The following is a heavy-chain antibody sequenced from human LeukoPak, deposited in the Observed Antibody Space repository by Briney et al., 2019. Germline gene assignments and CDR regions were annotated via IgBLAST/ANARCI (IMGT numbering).Heavy chain of an antibody. CDR1: GFTFSTFD. CDR3: AKDRHKSSWLDY. Sequence: GGSLRLSCAASGFTFSTFDMHWVRQAPGKGLEWVTFIRYDGSFKSYADSVKGRFTISRDNSKNTLYLQMNSLRAEDTAVYYCAKDRHKSSWLDYWGQGTLVTVSS. J-gene: IGHJ4*02. CDR2: IRYDGSFK. V-gene: IGHV3-30*02. D-gene: IGHD6-13*01.